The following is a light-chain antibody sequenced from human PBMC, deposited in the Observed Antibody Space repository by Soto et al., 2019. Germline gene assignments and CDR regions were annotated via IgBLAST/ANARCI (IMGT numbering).Light chain of an antibody. CDR3: MQALQTHYT. CDR2: LGS. V-gene: IGKV2-28*01. CDR1: QIVLYSSQHKNY. Sequence: DIVITQAPDSLDVYLGDSATITCKSSQIVLYSSQHKNYLAWYMQKPGQYKQLMIYLGSNRASGVPDRFSGIGSGTDFTLKISRVEAEDVWVYDCMQALQTHYTFGQVPRLALK. J-gene: IGKJ5*01.